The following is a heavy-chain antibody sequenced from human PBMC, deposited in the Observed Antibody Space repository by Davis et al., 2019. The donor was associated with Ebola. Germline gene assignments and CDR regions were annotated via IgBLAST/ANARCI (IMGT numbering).Heavy chain of an antibody. J-gene: IGHJ6*02. D-gene: IGHD5-18*01. CDR1: GFTFSSYA. CDR3: ARDSFGYSYGGHYYGMDV. CDR2: ISYDGSNK. Sequence: GGSLSLSCAASGFTFSSYAMHWVRQAPGKGLEWVAVISYDGSNKYYADSMKGRFTISRDNSKNTLYLKMNSLRAEDTAVYYCARDSFGYSYGGHYYGMDVWGQGTTVTVSS. V-gene: IGHV3-30*04.